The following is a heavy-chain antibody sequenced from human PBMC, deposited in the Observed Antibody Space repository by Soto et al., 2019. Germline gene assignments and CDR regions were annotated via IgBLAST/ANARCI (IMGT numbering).Heavy chain of an antibody. CDR3: ARDLRFQGHDYADYLGYGMDV. Sequence: QVQLQESGPGLVKPSETLSLTCTVSGGSIRPYYWSWIRQPPGKGLEWIGYIYYNGRASYNPSLESRVTMSVDTSKNSFSLSLSSVTAADTAVYYCARDLRFQGHDYADYLGYGMDVWGQGTTVTASS. D-gene: IGHD4-17*01. CDR2: IYYNGRA. V-gene: IGHV4-59*01. J-gene: IGHJ6*02. CDR1: GGSIRPYY.